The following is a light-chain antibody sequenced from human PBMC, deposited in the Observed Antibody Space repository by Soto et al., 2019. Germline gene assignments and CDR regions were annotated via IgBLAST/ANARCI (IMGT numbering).Light chain of an antibody. Sequence: ALQLTQSPSSLSASVGDRVTITCRASQGISSALAWYQHKSGKPPKSLIYDASSLESGVPSRFSGSGSGTDFTLTISNLQAEDFATYYCQQFNSYPLTFGGGTKVEIK. J-gene: IGKJ4*01. V-gene: IGKV1-13*02. CDR3: QQFNSYPLT. CDR2: DAS. CDR1: QGISSA.